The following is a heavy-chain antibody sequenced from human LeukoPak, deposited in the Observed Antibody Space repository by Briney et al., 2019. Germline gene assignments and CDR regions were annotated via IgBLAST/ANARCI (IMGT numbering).Heavy chain of an antibody. CDR2: IHYSGST. V-gene: IGHV4-59*01. CDR1: GDSLGSYY. CDR3: ARGYDFWTRSLDY. Sequence: SETLSLTCTVSGDSLGSYYWTWIRQPPGKGLEWIGYIHYSGSTNYNPSLKSRVTISVDTSKNQFSLKLSSVNAADTAVYYCARGYDFWTRSLDYWGQGTLVTVSS. D-gene: IGHD3-3*01. J-gene: IGHJ4*02.